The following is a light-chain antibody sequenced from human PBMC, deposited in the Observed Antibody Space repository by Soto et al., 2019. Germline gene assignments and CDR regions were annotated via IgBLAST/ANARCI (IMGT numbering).Light chain of an antibody. CDR1: QSVDSTL. Sequence: EIVLTQSPGSLSLSPGQRATLSCRASQSVDSTLFAWYQKKPGQAPRLLIYGASKRDTGVPDRFSGSGSGTDFTLTISRLEPEDLAVYYCQQYMSSVTFGQGTKVEI. CDR2: GAS. CDR3: QQYMSSVT. V-gene: IGKV3-20*01. J-gene: IGKJ1*01.